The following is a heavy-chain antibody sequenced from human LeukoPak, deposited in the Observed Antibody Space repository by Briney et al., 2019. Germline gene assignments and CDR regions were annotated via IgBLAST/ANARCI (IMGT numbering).Heavy chain of an antibody. CDR2: VSGSGGAA. CDR1: GFTFNKYA. CDR3: AKNRGGTYKYYMDV. Sequence: PGGSLRLSCAASGFTFNKYAMSWVRQAPGMGLEGLSYVSGSGGAAYYADSVKGRFTISRDNSKNTVYLQMGSLKAEDTAVYYCAKNRGGTYKYYMDVWGNGTTVTGSS. J-gene: IGHJ6*03. V-gene: IGHV3-23*01. D-gene: IGHD1-1*01.